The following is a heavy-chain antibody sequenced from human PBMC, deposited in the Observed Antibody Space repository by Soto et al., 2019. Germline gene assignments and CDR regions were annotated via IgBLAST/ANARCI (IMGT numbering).Heavy chain of an antibody. CDR3: ARSIMITFGGVIDAFDI. V-gene: IGHV4-31*03. D-gene: IGHD3-16*01. CDR1: GGSISSGGYY. Sequence: SETPSLTCTVSGGSISSGGYYWSWIRQHPGEGLEWIGYIYYSGSTYYNPSLKSRVTISVDTSKNQFSLKLSSVTAADTAVYYCARSIMITFGGVIDAFDIWGQGTMVTVSS. CDR2: IYYSGST. J-gene: IGHJ3*02.